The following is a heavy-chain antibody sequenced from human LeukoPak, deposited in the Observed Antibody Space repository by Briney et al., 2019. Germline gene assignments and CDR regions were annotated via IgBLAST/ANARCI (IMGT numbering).Heavy chain of an antibody. V-gene: IGHV5-51*01. CDR1: GYSSTSYW. J-gene: IGHJ5*02. CDR2: IYPGDSDT. D-gene: IGHD6-13*01. Sequence: GESLKISCKGSGYSSTSYWIGWVRQMPGKGLEWMGIIYPGDSDTRYSPSFQGQVTISADKSISTAYLQWSSLKASDTAMYYCARLPYSSRIVNWFDPWGQGTLVTVSS. CDR3: ARLPYSSRIVNWFDP.